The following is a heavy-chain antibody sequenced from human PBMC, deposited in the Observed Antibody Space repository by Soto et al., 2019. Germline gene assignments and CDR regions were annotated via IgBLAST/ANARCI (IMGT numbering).Heavy chain of an antibody. CDR2: ISSSSSTI. CDR3: ARPSGYCSSTSCKGGDAFDI. V-gene: IGHV3-48*02. D-gene: IGHD2-2*01. Sequence: EVQLVESGGGLEQPGGSLRLSCAASGFTFSSYSMNWVRQAPGKGLEWISYISSSSSTIFYADSVKGRFTISRDNAKNSLDLQMNSLRDEDTAVYYCARPSGYCSSTSCKGGDAFDIWGQGTMVTVSS. J-gene: IGHJ3*02. CDR1: GFTFSSYS.